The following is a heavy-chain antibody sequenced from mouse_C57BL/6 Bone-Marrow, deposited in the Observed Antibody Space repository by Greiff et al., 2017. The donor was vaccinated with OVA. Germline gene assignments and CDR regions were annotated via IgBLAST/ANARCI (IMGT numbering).Heavy chain of an antibody. V-gene: IGHV10-1*01. CDR3: VRQSKRYFDV. Sequence: EVKVVESGGGLVQPKGSLKLSCAASGFSFNTYAMNWVRQAPGKGLEWVARIRSKSNNYATYYADSVKDRFTISRDDSESMLYLQMNNLKTEDTAMYYCVRQSKRYFDVWGTGTTVTVSS. J-gene: IGHJ1*03. CDR2: IRSKSNNYAT. CDR1: GFSFNTYA. D-gene: IGHD2-5*01.